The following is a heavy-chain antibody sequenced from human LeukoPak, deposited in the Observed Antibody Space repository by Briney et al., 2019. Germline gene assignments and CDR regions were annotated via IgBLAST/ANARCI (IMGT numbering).Heavy chain of an antibody. CDR1: GFTFDDYG. CDR3: ARDPYMSGYFHYFDY. CDR2: INWNGGST. V-gene: IGHV3-20*04. D-gene: IGHD3-3*01. Sequence: GGSLRLSCAASGFTFDDYGMSWVRQAPGKGLEWVSGINWNGGSTGYADSVKGRFTISRDNAKNSLYLQMNSLRAEDTALYYCARDPYMSGYFHYFDYWGQGTLVTVSS. J-gene: IGHJ4*02.